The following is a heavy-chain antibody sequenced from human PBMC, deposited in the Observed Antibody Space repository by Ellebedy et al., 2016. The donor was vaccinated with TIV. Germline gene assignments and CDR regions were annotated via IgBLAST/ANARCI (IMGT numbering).Heavy chain of an antibody. CDR2: IYYSGST. D-gene: IGHD3-22*01. J-gene: IGHJ4*02. Sequence: MPSETLSLTCTVSGGSISSSTYYWGWIRQPPGKGLEWIGSIYYSGSTYYNPSLKSRVTISVDTSKNHFSLKLSSVTAADTAVYYCARGIRVTMIVDPSGYWGQGTLVTVSS. V-gene: IGHV4-39*07. CDR3: ARGIRVTMIVDPSGY. CDR1: GGSISSSTYY.